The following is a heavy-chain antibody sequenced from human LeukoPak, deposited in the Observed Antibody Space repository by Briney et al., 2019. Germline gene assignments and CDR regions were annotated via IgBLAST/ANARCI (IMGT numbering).Heavy chain of an antibody. D-gene: IGHD4/OR15-4a*01. V-gene: IGHV3-48*03. CDR3: ARDRGTTMVGSFDI. J-gene: IGHJ3*02. CDR1: GLTFSSYE. CDR2: ISASGSSI. Sequence: GGSLRLSCAASGLTFSSYEMNWVRQAPGKGLGWVSYISASGSSIYYADSVKGRFTISRDNAKNSLYLQMNSLRAEDTAVYYCARDRGTTMVGSFDIWGQGTMVTVSS.